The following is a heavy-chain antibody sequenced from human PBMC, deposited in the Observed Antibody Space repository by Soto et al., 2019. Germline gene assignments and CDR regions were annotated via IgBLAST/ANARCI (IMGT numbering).Heavy chain of an antibody. CDR3: AKARVRIVGANSFDY. CDR2: ISDDGDKR. Sequence: GGSLRLSCVGSGFTFSNYGMHWVRQPPGKGLEWVALISDDGDKRYYADSVRGRLIISRDNSKDTLCLQMNSLGPDDTAVYFCAKARVRIVGANSFDYWGQGTPVTVSS. V-gene: IGHV3-30*18. CDR1: GFTFSNYG. J-gene: IGHJ4*02. D-gene: IGHD1-26*01.